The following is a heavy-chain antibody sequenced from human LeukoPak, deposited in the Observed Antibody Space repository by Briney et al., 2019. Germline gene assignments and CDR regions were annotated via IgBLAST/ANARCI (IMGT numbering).Heavy chain of an antibody. J-gene: IGHJ5*02. Sequence: PGGSLRLSCAASGFTFSSYWMHWVRQAPGKGLVWVSRINSDGSSTSYADSVKGRFTISRDNAKNTLYLQMNSLRAEDTAVYYCARVPLGDYYDSSGSFNWFDPWGQGTLVTVSS. CDR2: INSDGSST. D-gene: IGHD3-22*01. CDR3: ARVPLGDYYDSSGSFNWFDP. V-gene: IGHV3-74*01. CDR1: GFTFSSYW.